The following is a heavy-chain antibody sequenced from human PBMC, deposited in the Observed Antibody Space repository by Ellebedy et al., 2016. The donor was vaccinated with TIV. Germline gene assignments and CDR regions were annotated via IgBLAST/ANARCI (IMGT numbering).Heavy chain of an antibody. CDR1: GYTFTGYY. CDR3: ARGLGWLQRDSDY. V-gene: IGHV1-2*06. D-gene: IGHD5-24*01. J-gene: IGHJ4*02. Sequence: AASVKVSCKASGYTFTGYYIHWVRQAPGEGLEWMGRINPDRGDTDCAQKFQGRVTMTRDTSISTAYMEMSRLRSDDTAVYFCARGLGWLQRDSDYWGQGTLVTVSS. CDR2: INPDRGDT.